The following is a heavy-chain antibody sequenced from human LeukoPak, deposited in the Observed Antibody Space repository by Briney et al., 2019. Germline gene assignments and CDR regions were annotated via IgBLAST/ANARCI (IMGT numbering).Heavy chain of an antibody. Sequence: LSGTLSLTCPVSGGSISSSSYYWGWIRQPPGTGLEWIWSIYYSGSTYYNPSLKSRVTITVDTSKNQCSLKLSSVTAAATAVHCCARHRWDYYDSSGYRRVFDYWGQRTLVTVSS. CDR3: ARHRWDYYDSSGYRRVFDY. V-gene: IGHV4-39*01. D-gene: IGHD3-22*01. CDR1: GGSISSSSYY. J-gene: IGHJ4*02. CDR2: IYYSGST.